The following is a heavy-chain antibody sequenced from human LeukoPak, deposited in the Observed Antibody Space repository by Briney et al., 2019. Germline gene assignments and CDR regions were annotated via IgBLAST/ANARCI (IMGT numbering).Heavy chain of an antibody. CDR2: IIPNNGGT. D-gene: IGHD5-24*01. CDR3: ARGLSIEGYNFNY. Sequence: ASVKVSCKASGYTFTDYYMHWLRQARGQGLEWMGWIIPNNGGTNYAPKFQGRVTMTRDTSISTAYMELSRLRSDDTAVYNCARGLSIEGYNFNYWGQGTLVTVSS. CDR1: GYTFTDYY. V-gene: IGHV1-2*02. J-gene: IGHJ4*02.